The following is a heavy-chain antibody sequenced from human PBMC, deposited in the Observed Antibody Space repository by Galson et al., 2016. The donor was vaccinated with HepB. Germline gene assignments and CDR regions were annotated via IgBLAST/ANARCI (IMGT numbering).Heavy chain of an antibody. V-gene: IGHV1-46*01. Sequence: SVKVSCKASGYTFTSYYMHWVRQAPGQGLEWMGIINPSIGSTVYARKFQGRVTFAADKSASTAYMELSSLRSDDTAFYYCAATYYRGTGLSDYFHHWGRGTLVTVSS. J-gene: IGHJ4*02. CDR2: INPSIGST. D-gene: IGHD2-21*01. CDR3: AATYYRGTGLSDYFHH. CDR1: GYTFTSYY.